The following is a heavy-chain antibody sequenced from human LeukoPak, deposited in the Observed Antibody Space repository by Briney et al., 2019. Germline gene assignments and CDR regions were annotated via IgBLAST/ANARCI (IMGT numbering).Heavy chain of an antibody. J-gene: IGHJ5*02. V-gene: IGHV3-20*01. CDR1: GFIFDDYG. CDR3: ARDGRHYYGSGSYYLDWFDP. CDR2: INWNGRSI. Sequence: GGSLRLSCAASGFIFDDYGMSWVRQVPGKGLEWVSGINWNGRSIGYADSVKGRFTISRDNAKKSLYLQMNNLRAEDTAFYHCARDGRHYYGSGSYYLDWFDPWGQGTLVTVSS. D-gene: IGHD3-10*01.